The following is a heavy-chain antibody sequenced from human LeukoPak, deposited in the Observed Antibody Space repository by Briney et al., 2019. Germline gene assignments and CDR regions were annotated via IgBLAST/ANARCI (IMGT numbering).Heavy chain of an antibody. V-gene: IGHV4-39*01. CDR2: IDYSGST. CDR1: GGSISSNNYY. J-gene: IGHJ4*02. Sequence: SETLSLTCSVSGGSISSNNYYWGWIRQPPGKRLEWIANIDYSGSTYYNPSLKSRVTISVDTSKNQFSLKVSSVTAADTAVYYCARRQYGDHYYFDHWGQGTLVTVSS. D-gene: IGHD2-21*02. CDR3: ARRQYGDHYYFDH.